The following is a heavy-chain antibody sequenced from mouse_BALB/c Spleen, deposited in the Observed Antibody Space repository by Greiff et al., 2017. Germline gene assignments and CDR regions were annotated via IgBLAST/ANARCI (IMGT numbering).Heavy chain of an antibody. V-gene: IGHV1-87*01. J-gene: IGHJ4*01. D-gene: IGHD2-4*01. CDR1: GYSFTSYW. Sequence: VQLQQPGAELVRPGASVKLSCKASGYSFTSYWMQWVKQRPGQGLEWIGAIYPGDGDTRYTQKFKGKATLTADKSSSTAYMQLSSLASEDSAVYYCARRDDYDEAMDYWGQGTSVTVSS. CDR3: ARRDDYDEAMDY. CDR2: IYPGDGDT.